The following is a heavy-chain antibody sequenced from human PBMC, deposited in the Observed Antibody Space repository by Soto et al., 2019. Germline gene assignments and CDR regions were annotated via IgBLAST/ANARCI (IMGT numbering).Heavy chain of an antibody. D-gene: IGHD3-16*01. V-gene: IGHV4-39*01. Sequence: SETLSLTCTVSGGSISSSDYYWGWVRQPPGKGLEWIGAVYYSGSTYYNPSLKGRVTISVDTSKNQFSLNLRSVTAADTAVYYCARQTGGFGYYFDYWGQGALVTVS. CDR2: VYYSGST. CDR3: ARQTGGFGYYFDY. J-gene: IGHJ4*02. CDR1: GGSISSSDYY.